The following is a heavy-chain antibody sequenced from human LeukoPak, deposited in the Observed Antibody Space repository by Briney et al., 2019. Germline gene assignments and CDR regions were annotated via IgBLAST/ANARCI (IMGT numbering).Heavy chain of an antibody. V-gene: IGHV3-7*03. D-gene: IGHD2-8*02. Sequence: PGGSLRLSCVASGLNFNSRWMDWDRRAPGQGLEWVASIKEDGSETHYVDSVKGRFTISRDNDKNSLYLQMNNLRAEDTAMYYCARDGGWWRFDFWGQGALVTVSS. CDR2: IKEDGSET. CDR3: ARDGGWWRFDF. J-gene: IGHJ4*02. CDR1: GLNFNSRW.